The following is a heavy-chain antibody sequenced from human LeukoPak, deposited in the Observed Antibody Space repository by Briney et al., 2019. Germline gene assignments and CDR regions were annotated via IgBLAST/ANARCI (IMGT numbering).Heavy chain of an antibody. J-gene: IGHJ6*02. CDR1: GFTFSSYG. V-gene: IGHV3-33*06. D-gene: IGHD2-2*01. CDR3: AKDHLRYCSSTSCLRGHGMDV. Sequence: GRSLRLSCAASGFTFSSYGMHWVRQAPGKGLEWVAVIWFDGSNKYYADSVKGRFTISRDNSKNTLYLQMNSLRAEDTAVYYCAKDHLRYCSSTSCLRGHGMDVWGQGTTVTVSS. CDR2: IWFDGSNK.